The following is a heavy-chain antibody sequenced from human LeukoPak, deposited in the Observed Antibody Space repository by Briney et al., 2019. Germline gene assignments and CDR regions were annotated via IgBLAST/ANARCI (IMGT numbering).Heavy chain of an antibody. J-gene: IGHJ4*02. Sequence: PSETLSLTCAVSGGSITSGNWWSWVRQPPEKGLEWVGEIYHSGSTNYNPSLKSRVTISVDKSKNQFSLKLSSVTAADTAVYYCGRGGSGTSPYYFDYWAREPWSPSPQ. CDR3: GRGGSGTSPYYFDY. V-gene: IGHV4-4*02. CDR1: GGSITSGNW. CDR2: IYHSGST. D-gene: IGHD3-10*01.